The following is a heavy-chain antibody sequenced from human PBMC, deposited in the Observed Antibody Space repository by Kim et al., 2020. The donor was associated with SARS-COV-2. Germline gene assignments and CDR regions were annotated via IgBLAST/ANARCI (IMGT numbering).Heavy chain of an antibody. CDR3: ARDGAAPLSADDY. V-gene: IGHV3-30*04. CDR2: ISSDGRTI. J-gene: IGHJ4*02. D-gene: IGHD2-2*01. Sequence: GGSLRLSCAASGFPFNIYSFHWVRQAPGKGLEWVAVISSDGRTIYYADSVQGRFSVSRDNAKSTFFLQMNCLRPEDTAVYYCARDGAAPLSADDYWGQGTPVIVS. CDR1: GFPFNIYS.